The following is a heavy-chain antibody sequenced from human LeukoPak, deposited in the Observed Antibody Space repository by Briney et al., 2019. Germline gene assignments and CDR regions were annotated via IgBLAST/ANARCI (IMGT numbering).Heavy chain of an antibody. Sequence: ASVKVSFKASGYTFSAHGISWVRQAPGQGLEWMGWIYTYNGNANYAEHLQGRVTLTSDSSTTTVYMELRNLTSDDTAVYYCAGDSAPVAGVGLFWGQGTLVTVSS. D-gene: IGHD6-19*01. V-gene: IGHV1-18*01. CDR1: GYTFSAHG. J-gene: IGHJ4*02. CDR3: AGDSAPVAGVGLF. CDR2: IYTYNGNA.